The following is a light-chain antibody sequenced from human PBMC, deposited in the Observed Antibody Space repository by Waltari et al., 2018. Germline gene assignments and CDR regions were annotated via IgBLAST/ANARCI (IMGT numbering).Light chain of an antibody. V-gene: IGLV4-69*01. CDR2: LKSDGSH. CDR1: SGHSTYA. Sequence: QLVLTQSPSASASLGASVKLTCTLSSGHSTYAIAWHQQRPEKGPRFLMKLKSDGSHSKGDGIPDRFSGSSSGAGRYLTITSLQSEDEADYYCQTWGTGIHVFGTGTKVTVL. J-gene: IGLJ1*01. CDR3: QTWGTGIHV.